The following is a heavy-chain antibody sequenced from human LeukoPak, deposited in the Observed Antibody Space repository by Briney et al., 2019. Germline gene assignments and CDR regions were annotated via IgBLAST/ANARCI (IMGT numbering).Heavy chain of an antibody. Sequence: PGGSLILSCAASGFTFSSYGMHWVRQAPGKGLEGVAVISYDGSNKYYADSVKGRFTISRDNSKNTLYLQMNSLRAEDTAVYYCAKIRGYGDYYDAFDIWGQGTMVTVSS. CDR3: AKIRGYGDYYDAFDI. CDR2: ISYDGSNK. J-gene: IGHJ3*02. D-gene: IGHD4-17*01. V-gene: IGHV3-30*18. CDR1: GFTFSSYG.